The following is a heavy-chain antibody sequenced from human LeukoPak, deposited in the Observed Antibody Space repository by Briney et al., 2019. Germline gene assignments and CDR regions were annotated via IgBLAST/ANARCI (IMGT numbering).Heavy chain of an antibody. D-gene: IGHD6-13*01. CDR1: GFTFDDYA. V-gene: IGHV3-20*04. J-gene: IGHJ4*02. Sequence: PGGSLRLSCAASGFTFDDYAMSWVRQAPGKGLEWVSGINWNGGSTGYADSVEGRFTISRDNAKNSLYLQMNSLRAEDTALYYCARLTSTWYGGQDFWGQGTLFTVSS. CDR2: INWNGGST. CDR3: ARLTSTWYGGQDF.